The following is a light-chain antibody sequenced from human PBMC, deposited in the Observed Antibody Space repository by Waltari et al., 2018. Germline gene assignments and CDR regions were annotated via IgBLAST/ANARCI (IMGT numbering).Light chain of an antibody. Sequence: QSALTPPASLSGSPGQSITISCTGTSRDAGNSEGVSWYQQHPGKAPKVVIFDVSYRPSGVSNRFSGSKSGNTASLTISGLQAEDEADYYCTSYTSSRSLVFGTGTKVTVL. V-gene: IGLV2-14*03. CDR3: TSYTSSRSLV. CDR2: DVS. J-gene: IGLJ1*01. CDR1: SRDAGNSEG.